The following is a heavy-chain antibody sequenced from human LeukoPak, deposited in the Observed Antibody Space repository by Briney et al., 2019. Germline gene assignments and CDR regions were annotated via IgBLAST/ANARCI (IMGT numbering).Heavy chain of an antibody. CDR2: IYPGDSDT. Sequence: PGESLKISCKGSGYSFTSYWIGWVCQMPGKGLEWMGIIYPGDSDTRYSPSFQGQVTISADKSISTAYLQWSSLKASDTAMYYCATTRSEGYDRNYYFDYWGQGTLVTVSS. J-gene: IGHJ4*02. CDR1: GYSFTSYW. CDR3: ATTRSEGYDRNYYFDY. V-gene: IGHV5-51*01. D-gene: IGHD1-14*01.